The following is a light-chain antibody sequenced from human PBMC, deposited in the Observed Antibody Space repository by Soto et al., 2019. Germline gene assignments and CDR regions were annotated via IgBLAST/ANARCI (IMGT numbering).Light chain of an antibody. Sequence: DIVLTQSPATLSLSPGERATLYCGASQNVSSNYLAWYHLKPGQAPRLVIYVASSRATGIPDRFSGSGSGTDFTLTISRLEPEDFAVYYCQQYGSSPRTFGPGTKVDIK. J-gene: IGKJ1*01. CDR1: QNVSSNY. CDR2: VAS. CDR3: QQYGSSPRT. V-gene: IGKV3-20*01.